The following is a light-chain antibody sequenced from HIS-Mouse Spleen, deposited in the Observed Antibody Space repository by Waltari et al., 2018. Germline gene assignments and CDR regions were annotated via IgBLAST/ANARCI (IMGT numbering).Light chain of an antibody. CDR1: SSDVGGYNY. CDR2: EVS. CDR3: SSYAGSNNYV. V-gene: IGLV2-8*01. Sequence: QSAPTQPPSASGSPGQSVTISRTGTSSDVGGYNYFPWYQQHPGKAPKLLIYEVSKRPSGVPDRFSGSKSGNTASLTVSGLQAEDEADYYCSSYAGSNNYVFGTGTKVTVL. J-gene: IGLJ1*01.